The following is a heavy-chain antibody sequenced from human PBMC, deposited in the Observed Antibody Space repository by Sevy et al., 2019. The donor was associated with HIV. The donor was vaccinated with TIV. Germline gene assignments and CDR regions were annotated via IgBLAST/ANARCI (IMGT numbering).Heavy chain of an antibody. CDR1: GFTFDDYA. CDR2: ISDDGSNK. J-gene: IGHJ6*02. V-gene: IGHV3-30-3*01. Sequence: GGSLRLSCAASGFTFDDYAMHWVRQAPGKGLGWVAIISDDGSNKYYADSVKGRFTISRDNSKNTLYLQMNSLRAEDTAVYYCAREYTSSFRFRAYYYGMDVWGQGTTVTVSS. D-gene: IGHD6-6*01. CDR3: AREYTSSFRFRAYYYGMDV.